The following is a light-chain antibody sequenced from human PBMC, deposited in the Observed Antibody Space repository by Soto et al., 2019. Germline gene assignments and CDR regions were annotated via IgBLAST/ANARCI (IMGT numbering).Light chain of an antibody. J-gene: IGKJ2*01. CDR1: QDISTY. CDR2: GAS. Sequence: DIQLTQSPSFLSASVGDRVTITCRASQDISTYLAWYLQRPGKAPKLLIYGASTLQSGVPSRFSGSRSGTEFTLTISSLQPEDFGTYYCQQLNSDWYAFGQGTKLEIK. V-gene: IGKV1-9*01. CDR3: QQLNSDWYA.